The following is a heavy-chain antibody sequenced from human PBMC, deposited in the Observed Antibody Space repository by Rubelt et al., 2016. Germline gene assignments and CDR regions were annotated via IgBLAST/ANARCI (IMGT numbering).Heavy chain of an antibody. CDR2: IYYSGST. CDR1: GGSISSSSYY. CDR3: ARDPRAGTTSFDY. Sequence: QLQSQESGPGLVKPSETLSLTCTVSGGSISSSSYYWGWIRQPPGKGLEWIGSIYYSGSTYYNPSLKSRVTISVDTSKNQFSLKLSSVTAADTAVYYCARDPRAGTTSFDYWGQGTLVTVSP. V-gene: IGHV4-39*07. J-gene: IGHJ4*02. D-gene: IGHD1-7*01.